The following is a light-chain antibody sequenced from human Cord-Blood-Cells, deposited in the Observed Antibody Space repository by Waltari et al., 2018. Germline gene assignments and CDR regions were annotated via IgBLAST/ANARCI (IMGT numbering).Light chain of an antibody. J-gene: IGLJ1*01. Sequence: QSALTQPRPVSGSPGQSVTISCTGTSSDVGGYNYVSWYQQHLGKAPKLMIYDVSNRASGVPDRFSRSKSGNTGSLTISWLQAEDEADYYCCSYAGSYTDVFGAGTEVTVL. V-gene: IGLV2-11*01. CDR2: DVS. CDR1: SSDVGGYNY. CDR3: CSYAGSYTDV.